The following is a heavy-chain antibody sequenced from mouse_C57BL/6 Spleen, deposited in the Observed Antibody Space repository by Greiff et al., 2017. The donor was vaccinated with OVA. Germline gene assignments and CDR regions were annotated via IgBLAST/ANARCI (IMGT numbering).Heavy chain of an antibody. CDR1: GYAFSSSW. CDR3: ARSALSMDY. J-gene: IGHJ4*01. V-gene: IGHV1-82*01. Sequence: PLQQSGPELVKPGASVKISCKASGYAFSSSWMNWVKQRPGKGLEWIGRIYPGDGDTNYNGKFKGKATLTADKSSSTAYMQLSSLTSEDSAVYFCARSALSMDYWGQGTSVTVSS. CDR2: IYPGDGDT.